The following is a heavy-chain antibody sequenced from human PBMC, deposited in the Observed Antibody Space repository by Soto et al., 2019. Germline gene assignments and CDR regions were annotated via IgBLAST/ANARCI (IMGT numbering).Heavy chain of an antibody. CDR2: ISAYNGNT. CDR1: GYTFTSYG. V-gene: IGHV1-18*01. J-gene: IGHJ4*02. Sequence: ASVKVSCKASGYTFTSYGISWVRQAPGQGLEWMGWISAYNGNTNYAQKLQGRVTMTTDTSTSTAYMELRSLRSDDTAVYYCARDKWELSNTYYFDYWGQGTLVTVSS. CDR3: ARDKWELSNTYYFDY. D-gene: IGHD1-26*01.